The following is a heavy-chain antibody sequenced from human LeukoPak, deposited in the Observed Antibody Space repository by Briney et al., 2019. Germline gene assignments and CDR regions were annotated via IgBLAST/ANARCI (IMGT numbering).Heavy chain of an antibody. CDR1: GGSISSGSYY. CDR3: ARDQYYDSSTYYEIDY. J-gene: IGHJ4*02. V-gene: IGHV4-61*02. CDR2: IYTSGST. D-gene: IGHD3-22*01. Sequence: SETLSLTCTVSGGSISSGSYYWSWIRQPAGKGLEWIGRIYTSGSTNYNPSFKSRVTISVDTSKNQFSLKLSSVTAADTAVYYCARDQYYDSSTYYEIDYWGQGTLVTVSS.